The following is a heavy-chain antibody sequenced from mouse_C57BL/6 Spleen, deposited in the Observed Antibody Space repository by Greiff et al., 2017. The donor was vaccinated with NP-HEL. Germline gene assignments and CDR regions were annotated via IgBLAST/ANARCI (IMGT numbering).Heavy chain of an antibody. CDR2: INPNNGGT. D-gene: IGHD1-1*01. V-gene: IGHV1-26*01. Sequence: VQLQQSGPELVKPGASVKISCKASGYTFTDYYMNWVKQSHGKSLEWIGDINPNNGGTSYNQKFKGKATLTVDKSSSTAYMELRSLTAEDSAVYYCARPYYYGSSPCWYYGVWGTGTTVTVAS. CDR1: GYTFTDYY. CDR3: ARPYYYGSSPCWYYGV. J-gene: IGHJ1*03.